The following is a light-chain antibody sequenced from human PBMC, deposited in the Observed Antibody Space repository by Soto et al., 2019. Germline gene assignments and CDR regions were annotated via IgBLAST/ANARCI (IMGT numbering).Light chain of an antibody. J-gene: IGKJ4*01. CDR3: QQRSNWPLT. CDR1: QSVSSY. CDR2: DAS. V-gene: IGKV3-11*01. Sequence: EIVLPPSPATLSLSPGERATLSCRASQSVSSYLAWYQQKPGQAPRLLIYDASNRATGIPARFSGSGSGTDFTLTIISLEPEDFAVYYCQQRSNWPLTFGGGTKVEIK.